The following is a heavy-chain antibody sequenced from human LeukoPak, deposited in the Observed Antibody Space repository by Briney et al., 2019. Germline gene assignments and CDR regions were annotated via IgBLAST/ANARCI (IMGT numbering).Heavy chain of an antibody. CDR3: VRVWDYSPRGRLDF. J-gene: IGHJ4*02. CDR1: GYAFRNYA. Sequence: ASVKVSCKGFGYAFRNYAVVWVRQTPRQGLEWMGWISPHNGGTQYSQNLQGRITMTIDAPTSTVYMELRSLTSDDTAVYYCVRVWDYSPRGRLDFWGQGTLVSVSS. V-gene: IGHV1-18*01. D-gene: IGHD4-11*01. CDR2: ISPHNGGT.